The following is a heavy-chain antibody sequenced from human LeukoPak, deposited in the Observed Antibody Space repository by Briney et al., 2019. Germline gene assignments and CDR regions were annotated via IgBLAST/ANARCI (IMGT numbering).Heavy chain of an antibody. CDR3: ARVHGDYSDAFDI. Sequence: GGSLRLSCAASGFTFSSYSMNWVRQAPGKGLEWVSSISSNSSYIYYADSVKGRFTISRDNAKNSLYLQMNSLRAEDTAVYYCARVHGDYSDAFDIWGPGTMVTVSS. J-gene: IGHJ3*02. D-gene: IGHD4-17*01. CDR2: ISSNSSYI. V-gene: IGHV3-21*01. CDR1: GFTFSSYS.